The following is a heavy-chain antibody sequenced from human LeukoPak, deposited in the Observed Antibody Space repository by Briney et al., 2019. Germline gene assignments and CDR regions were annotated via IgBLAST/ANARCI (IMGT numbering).Heavy chain of an antibody. CDR1: GFTVSSNY. CDR3: ATRLGYCSSTSCPVAFDI. J-gene: IGHJ3*02. Sequence: GGSLRLSCAASGFTVSSNYMSWARQAPGKGLEWVSVIYSGGSTYYADSVKGRFTITRDNSKNTLYLQMNSLRAEDTAVYYCATRLGYCSSTSCPVAFDIWGQGTMVTVSS. D-gene: IGHD2-2*01. CDR2: IYSGGST. V-gene: IGHV3-53*01.